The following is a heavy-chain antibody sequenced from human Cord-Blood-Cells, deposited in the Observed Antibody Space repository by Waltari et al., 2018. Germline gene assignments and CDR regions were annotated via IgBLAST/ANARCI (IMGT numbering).Heavy chain of an antibody. CDR2: KSYDGSKK. CDR3: ARSWDQLGTAFDI. V-gene: IGHV3-30-3*01. Sequence: QVQLVESGGGVVQPGRSLRLSCAASGFTFSSYAMPWVRQAPGKGLEGVEVKSYDGSKKNYADSVKGRFTISRDNSKNTLYLQMNSLRAEDTAVYYCARSWDQLGTAFDIWGQGTMVTVSS. CDR1: GFTFSSYA. D-gene: IGHD2-2*01. J-gene: IGHJ3*02.